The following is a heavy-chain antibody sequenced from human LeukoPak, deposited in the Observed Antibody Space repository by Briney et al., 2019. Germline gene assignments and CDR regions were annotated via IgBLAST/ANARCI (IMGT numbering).Heavy chain of an antibody. V-gene: IGHV3-20*04. CDR3: ARIDTYYYDSSGYYSAFDI. J-gene: IGHJ3*02. Sequence: GGSLRLSCAASGFTFDNYGMSWVRQAPGKGLEWVSGINWNGGSTGYADSVKGRFTVSRDNAKNSLYLQMNSLRAEDTALYYCARIDTYYYDSSGYYSAFDIWGQGTIVTVSS. D-gene: IGHD3-22*01. CDR2: INWNGGST. CDR1: GFTFDNYG.